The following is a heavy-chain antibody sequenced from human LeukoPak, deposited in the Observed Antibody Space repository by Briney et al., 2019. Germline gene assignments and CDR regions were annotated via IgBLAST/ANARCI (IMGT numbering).Heavy chain of an antibody. CDR1: HFTFSQHG. CDR2: IWNDASNR. Sequence: PGGCLTVSSVPSHFTFSQHGMHPVGQAPGKGLEWVSVIWNDASNRYYADSAKGRFNITRDHSKNTLYLQMNSLRAEDPAVYYCAKGGFLEWLRFDYWGQGTLVTVSS. V-gene: IGHV3-30*02. J-gene: IGHJ4*02. D-gene: IGHD3-3*01. CDR3: AKGGFLEWLRFDY.